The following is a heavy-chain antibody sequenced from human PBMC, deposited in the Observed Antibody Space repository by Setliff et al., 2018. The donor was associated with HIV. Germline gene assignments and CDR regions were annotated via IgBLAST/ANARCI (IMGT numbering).Heavy chain of an antibody. CDR2: VHPVDSDV. CDR1: GYIFTGYW. D-gene: IGHD6-13*01. Sequence: GESLKISCQGSGYIFTGYWVGWVRQMAGKGLEWMGMVHPVDSDVRYSPSFEGQVTISADKSISTAYLQWSSLKASDTAMYYCAGRIAAVENDAFDIWGQGTMVTVS. V-gene: IGHV5-51*01. CDR3: AGRIAAVENDAFDI. J-gene: IGHJ3*02.